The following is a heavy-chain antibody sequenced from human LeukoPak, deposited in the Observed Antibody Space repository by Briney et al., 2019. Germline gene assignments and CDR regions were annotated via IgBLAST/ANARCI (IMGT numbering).Heavy chain of an antibody. D-gene: IGHD2-15*01. V-gene: IGHV5-51*01. CDR3: AGHGRYCRGGSCYSPEEYYFDY. Sequence: GESLKISCKGSGYSFTSYWIGWVRQMPGKGLEWMGIIYPGDSDTRYSPSFQGQVTISADKSISTAYLQWSSLKASDTAMYYCAGHGRYCRGGSCYSPEEYYFDYWGRGTLVTVSS. CDR2: IYPGDSDT. J-gene: IGHJ4*02. CDR1: GYSFTSYW.